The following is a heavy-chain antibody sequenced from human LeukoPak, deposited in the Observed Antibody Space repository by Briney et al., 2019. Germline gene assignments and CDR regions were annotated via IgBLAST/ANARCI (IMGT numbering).Heavy chain of an antibody. V-gene: IGHV3-23*01. J-gene: IGHJ3*02. CDR1: GFTFSSYA. CDR3: AKVATYYYGSGSHHDAFDI. Sequence: GGSLRLSCAASGFTFSSYAMSWVRQAPGKGLEWVSAISGSGGSTYYADSVKGRFTISRDNSKNTLYLQMNSLRAEDTAVYYCAKVATYYYGSGSHHDAFDIWGQGTMVTVSS. CDR2: ISGSGGST. D-gene: IGHD3-10*01.